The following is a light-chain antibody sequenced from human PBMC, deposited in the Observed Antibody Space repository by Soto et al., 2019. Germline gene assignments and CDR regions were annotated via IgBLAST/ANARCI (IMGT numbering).Light chain of an antibody. Sequence: QSVLTQPPSASGTPGQRVTISCSGSSSNIGSNAVNWYQQFPGTAPKLLIYTDNQRPSGVPDRFSGSKSGTSASLAISGLQSEGEAFYFCAAWDGSLNAYVFGTGTKVTVL. CDR3: AAWDGSLNAYV. CDR1: SSNIGSNA. J-gene: IGLJ1*01. CDR2: TDN. V-gene: IGLV1-44*01.